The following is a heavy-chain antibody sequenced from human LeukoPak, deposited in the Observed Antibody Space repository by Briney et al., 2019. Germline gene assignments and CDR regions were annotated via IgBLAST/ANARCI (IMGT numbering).Heavy chain of an antibody. V-gene: IGHV3-21*01. CDR3: ATDDRDYYYYHMDV. Sequence: PGGSLRLSCAASGFTFSIYGMNWVRQAPGKGLEWVSSISSTGGDIYYADSVRGRFTISRDNAKNSLYVQLNRLRAEDTAVYFCATDDRDYYYYHMDVWGKGTTLTVSS. J-gene: IGHJ6*03. D-gene: IGHD3-10*01. CDR2: ISSTGGDI. CDR1: GFTFSIYG.